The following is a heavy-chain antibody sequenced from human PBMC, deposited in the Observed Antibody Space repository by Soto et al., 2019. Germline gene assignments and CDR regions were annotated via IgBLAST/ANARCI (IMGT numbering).Heavy chain of an antibody. CDR2: INHSGST. V-gene: IGHV4-34*01. Sequence: TSETLSLTCAVYGGSFSGYYWSWIRQPPGKGLEWIGEINHSGSTNYNPSLKSRVTISVDTSKNQFSLKLSSVTAADTAVYYCARGLAGPLDYWGQGTLVTVSS. CDR3: ARGLAGPLDY. J-gene: IGHJ4*02. CDR1: GGSFSGYY.